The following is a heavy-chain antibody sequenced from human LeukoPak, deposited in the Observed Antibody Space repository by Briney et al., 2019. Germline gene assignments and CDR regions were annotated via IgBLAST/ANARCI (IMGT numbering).Heavy chain of an antibody. CDR3: ATNVLDQWELSSDY. CDR1: GFTFSNYA. CDR2: ISGSGGST. D-gene: IGHD3-16*02. J-gene: IGHJ4*02. V-gene: IGHV3-23*01. Sequence: GGSLRLSCAASGFTFSNYAMNWVRQAPGKGLEWVSGISGSGGSTYYADSVKGRFTISRDNSKKTLYLQMNSLRSEDTAVYYCATNVLDQWELSSDYWGQGTLVTVSS.